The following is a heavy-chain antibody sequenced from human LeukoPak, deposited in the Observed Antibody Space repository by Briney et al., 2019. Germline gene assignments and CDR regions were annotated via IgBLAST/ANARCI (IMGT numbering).Heavy chain of an antibody. Sequence: GGSLRLSCAASGFTFSNYVIHWVRQAPGKGLEWVSLIRYDGSSKYYADSVRGRFTISRDNSKNTLYLQMNSLRAEDTAVYYCALISGWYVRGYFQHWGQGTLVTVSS. V-gene: IGHV3-30*02. CDR2: IRYDGSSK. J-gene: IGHJ1*01. D-gene: IGHD6-19*01. CDR1: GFTFSNYV. CDR3: ALISGWYVRGYFQH.